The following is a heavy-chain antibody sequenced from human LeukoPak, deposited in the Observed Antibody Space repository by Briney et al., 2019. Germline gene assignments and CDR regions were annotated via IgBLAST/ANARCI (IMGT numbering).Heavy chain of an antibody. CDR2: ISYDGSNK. CDR3: ARDGYNYYDNGGYYYSPYYFDY. CDR1: GFTSSSYG. D-gene: IGHD3-22*01. J-gene: IGHJ4*02. V-gene: IGHV3-30*03. Sequence: GGSLRPSCAASGFTSSSYGMHWVRQAPGKGLEWVAVISYDGSNKYHADSVKGRFTISRDNSKNTLYLQMNSLRAEDTAVYYCARDGYNYYDNGGYYYSPYYFDYWGQGTLVTVSS.